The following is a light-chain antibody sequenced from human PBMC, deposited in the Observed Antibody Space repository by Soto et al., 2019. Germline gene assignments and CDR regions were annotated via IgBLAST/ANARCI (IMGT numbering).Light chain of an antibody. V-gene: IGKV1-39*01. CDR1: RSIDKN. J-gene: IGKJ1*01. CDR3: QQSYSSPWT. Sequence: DRVTITCRASRSIDKNLNWYQQKPGKAPNLLIYATSALRNGVPSRFSGSGSGTDFTLTVNSLQPEDFAVYFCQQSYSSPWTFGLGTKVEI. CDR2: ATS.